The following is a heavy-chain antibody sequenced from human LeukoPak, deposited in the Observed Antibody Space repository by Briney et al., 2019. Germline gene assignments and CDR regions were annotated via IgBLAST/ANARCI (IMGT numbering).Heavy chain of an antibody. Sequence: GGSLRLSCAASGFTFSSYAMSWVRQAPGKGLEWVSAISGSGGSTYYADSVKGRFTISRDNSKNTLYLQMNSLRAEDTAVYYCAKVGTHDISINPFDYWGQGTLVTVSS. CDR1: GFTFSSYA. CDR2: ISGSGGST. CDR3: AKVGTHDISINPFDY. D-gene: IGHD3-9*01. J-gene: IGHJ4*02. V-gene: IGHV3-23*01.